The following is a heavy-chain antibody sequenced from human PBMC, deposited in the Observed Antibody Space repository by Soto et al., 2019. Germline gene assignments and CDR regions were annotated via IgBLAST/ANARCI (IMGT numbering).Heavy chain of an antibody. CDR1: GGSISSGGYY. V-gene: IGHV4-31*03. CDR3: ARYCSSTSEYYYYYYYMDV. J-gene: IGHJ6*03. Sequence: SETLSLTCTVSGGSISSGGYYWSWIRQHPGKGLEWIGYIYYSGSTYYNPSLKSRVTISVDTSKNQFSLKLSSVTAADTAVYYCARYCSSTSEYYYYYYYMDVWGKGTTVTVS. D-gene: IGHD2-2*01. CDR2: IYYSGST.